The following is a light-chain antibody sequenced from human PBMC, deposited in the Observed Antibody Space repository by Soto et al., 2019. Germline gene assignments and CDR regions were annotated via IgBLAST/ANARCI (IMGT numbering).Light chain of an antibody. CDR2: GAS. CDR3: QQYNNWPLT. Sequence: IVLTQSPATLSVSPGERATLSFRASQSVSSNLAWHQQRPGQAPRLLIYGASTRATGIPDRFSGSGSGTDFTLTIDRLEPEDFAVYYCQQYNNWPLTFGQGTRLEI. J-gene: IGKJ5*01. V-gene: IGKV3D-15*01. CDR1: QSVSSN.